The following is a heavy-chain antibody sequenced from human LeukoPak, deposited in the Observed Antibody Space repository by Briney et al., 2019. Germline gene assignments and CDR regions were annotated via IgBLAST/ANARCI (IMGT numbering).Heavy chain of an antibody. J-gene: IGHJ2*01. CDR2: INHSGST. V-gene: IGHV4-34*01. CDR3: ASGAGIRWYFDL. Sequence: SETLSLTCAVYGGSFSGYYWGWIRQPPGKGLEWIGEINHSGSTNYNPSLKSRVTISVDTSKNQFSLKLSSVTAADTAVYYCASGAGIRWYFDLWGRGTLVTVSS. CDR1: GGSFSGYY.